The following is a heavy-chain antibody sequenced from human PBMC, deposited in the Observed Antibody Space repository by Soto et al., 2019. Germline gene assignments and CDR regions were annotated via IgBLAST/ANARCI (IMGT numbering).Heavy chain of an antibody. D-gene: IGHD1-7*01. J-gene: IGHJ5*02. CDR3: ARQLELRGYWFDP. Sequence: ASVTVSCKASGYTFTSYDINWVRQATGQGLEWMGWMIPNLGKADYAQKFQGRVTITANKSTSTAYMELSGLRSEDTAVYYCARQLELRGYWFDPWGQGTLVTVSS. CDR2: MIPNLGKA. V-gene: IGHV1-8*01. CDR1: GYTFTSYD.